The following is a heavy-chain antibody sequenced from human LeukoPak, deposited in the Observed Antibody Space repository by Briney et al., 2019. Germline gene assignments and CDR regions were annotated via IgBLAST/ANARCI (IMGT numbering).Heavy chain of an antibody. D-gene: IGHD3-22*01. Sequence: ASVKVSCKASGYTFTGYYMHWVRQAPGQGLEWMGWINPNSGGTSYAQKFQGRVTMTRDTSTSTVYMELSSLRSEDTAVYYCARSYDSSGYYYTPPSAFDIWGQGTMVTVSS. CDR1: GYTFTGYY. CDR3: ARSYDSSGYYYTPPSAFDI. CDR2: INPNSGGT. V-gene: IGHV1-2*02. J-gene: IGHJ3*02.